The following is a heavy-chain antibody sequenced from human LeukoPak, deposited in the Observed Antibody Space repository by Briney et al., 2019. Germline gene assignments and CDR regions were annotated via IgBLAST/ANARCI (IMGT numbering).Heavy chain of an antibody. CDR1: GFTFSDYY. V-gene: IGHV3-11*01. D-gene: IGHD1-26*01. CDR3: ARVRGSYSVDY. CDR2: ISSRGSTI. Sequence: GGSLRLSCAASGFTFSDYYMSWIRQAPGKGLEGVSYISSRGSTIHYADSVKGRFTISRDNAKNSLYLQMNSLRAEDAAVYYCARVRGSYSVDYWGQGTLVTVSS. J-gene: IGHJ4*02.